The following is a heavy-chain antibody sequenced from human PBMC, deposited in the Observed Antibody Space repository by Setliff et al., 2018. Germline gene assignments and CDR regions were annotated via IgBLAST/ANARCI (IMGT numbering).Heavy chain of an antibody. CDR3: ARESATIGEFPLYYFDK. J-gene: IGHJ4*02. CDR2: FHTGGAT. D-gene: IGHD3-10*01. CDR1: GGSISSGGFY. V-gene: IGHV4-61*09. Sequence: SETLSLSCSVSGGSISSGGFYWSWIRQSAGRGLEWIGHFHTGGATDYNLSLKSRVTISLDSSKNQFSLRLSSVTAADAAVYFCARESATIGEFPLYYFDKWGQGIPVTVSS.